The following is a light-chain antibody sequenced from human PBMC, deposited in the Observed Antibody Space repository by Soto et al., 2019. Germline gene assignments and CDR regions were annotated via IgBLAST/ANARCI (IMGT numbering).Light chain of an antibody. CDR2: RNN. CDR1: SSNIGRNY. Sequence: QSVLTQPPSASGTPGQRVTISCSGSSSNIGRNYVYWYQQLPGTAPKLLIYRNNKRPSGVPYRFSGSKSGISASLAISGLLSEYEADYYCASWDDSLSVLYVFGTGTKLTVL. V-gene: IGLV1-47*01. J-gene: IGLJ1*01. CDR3: ASWDDSLSVLYV.